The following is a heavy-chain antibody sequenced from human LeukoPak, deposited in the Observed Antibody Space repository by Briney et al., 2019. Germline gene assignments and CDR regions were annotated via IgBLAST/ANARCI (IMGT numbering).Heavy chain of an antibody. D-gene: IGHD3-16*01. CDR2: IYYSGST. Sequence: SQTLSLTCTVSGGSLTSGDYYWRWLRQSPGTGLEWIGYIYYSGSTYYNPSLKSRVTISIDTSKNQFSLKMSSVTAADTDVYYCGRDRNYGSTAPWGQGTLVTVSS. CDR3: GRDRNYGSTAP. J-gene: IGHJ5*02. V-gene: IGHV4-30-4*01. CDR1: GGSLTSGDYY.